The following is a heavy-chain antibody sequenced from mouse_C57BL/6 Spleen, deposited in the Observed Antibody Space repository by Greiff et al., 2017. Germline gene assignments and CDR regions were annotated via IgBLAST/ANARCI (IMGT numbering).Heavy chain of an antibody. CDR2: ISDGGSYT. V-gene: IGHV5-4*01. J-gene: IGHJ1*03. CDR3: ARRANWDWYFDV. Sequence: EVQGVESGGGLVKPGGSLKLSCAASGFTFSSYAMSWVRQTPEKRLEWVATISDGGSYTYYPDNVKGRFTISRDNAKNNQFLQMSHLKSEDTAMYYCARRANWDWYFDVWGTGTTVTVSS. D-gene: IGHD4-1*01. CDR1: GFTFSSYA.